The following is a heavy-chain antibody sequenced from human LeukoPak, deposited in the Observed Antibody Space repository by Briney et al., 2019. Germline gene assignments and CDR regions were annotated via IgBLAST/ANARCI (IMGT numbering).Heavy chain of an antibody. Sequence: PGGSLRLSCSASGFTVSSNYMSWVRQAPGKGLEWVSVIYSGGSTYYADSVKGRFTISRDNSKNTLYLQMNSLRAEDTAVYYCARDSSNCSSTSCDAFDVWGQGTMVTVSS. CDR1: GFTVSSNY. D-gene: IGHD2-2*01. V-gene: IGHV3-53*05. CDR3: ARDSSNCSSTSCDAFDV. J-gene: IGHJ3*01. CDR2: IYSGGST.